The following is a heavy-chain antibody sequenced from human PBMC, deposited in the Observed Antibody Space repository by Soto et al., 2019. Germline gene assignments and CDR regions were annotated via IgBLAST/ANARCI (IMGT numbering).Heavy chain of an antibody. CDR1: GYAFTTYG. Sequence: QVHLVQSGAEVKKPGASVKVSCQGSGYAFTTYGITWVRQAPGQGREWMGWISAHNGNTNYAQKLQGRVTVTRDTSTSTAYIELRSLRDDDTAVYYCARGRYGDYWGQGALVTVSS. V-gene: IGHV1-18*01. CDR3: ARGRYGDY. CDR2: ISAHNGNT. J-gene: IGHJ4*02. D-gene: IGHD1-1*01.